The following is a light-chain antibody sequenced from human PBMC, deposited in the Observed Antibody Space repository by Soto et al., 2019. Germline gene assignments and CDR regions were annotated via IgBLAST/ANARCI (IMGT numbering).Light chain of an antibody. CDR2: AAS. V-gene: IGKV1-39*01. Sequence: DIQMTQSPSALSASVGDRVTITCRASQNINIYLHWYQQKPGKDPELLIFAASSVRSGVPSRFSGSGSGTEFTLAISSLQPEDVATYYCQQSYTSPPFTFGPGTKVDIK. J-gene: IGKJ3*01. CDR3: QQSYTSPPFT. CDR1: QNINIY.